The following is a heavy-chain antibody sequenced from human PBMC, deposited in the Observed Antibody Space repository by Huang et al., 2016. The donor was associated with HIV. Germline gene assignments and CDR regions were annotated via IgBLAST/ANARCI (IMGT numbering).Heavy chain of an antibody. CDR1: GFTFSKAW. CDR3: TTHLDYYDSSGYYFGNY. J-gene: IGHJ4*02. V-gene: IGHV3-15*01. CDR2: IKSKTDGGTT. D-gene: IGHD3-22*01. Sequence: EVQLVESGGGLVKPGGSLRLSCAASGFTFSKAWMGWVRQAQGKGLELVGRIKSKTDGGTTDYTAPVKGRFTISRDDSRNTLYLQMNSLKTEDTAVYYCTTHLDYYDSSGYYFGNYWGQGTLVTVSS.